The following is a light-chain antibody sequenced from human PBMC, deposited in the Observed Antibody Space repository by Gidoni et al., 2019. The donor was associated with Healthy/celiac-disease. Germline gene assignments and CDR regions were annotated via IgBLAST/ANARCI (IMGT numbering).Light chain of an antibody. CDR2: DVS. V-gene: IGLV2-14*01. CDR3: CSYPANGRV. Sequence: QSALTQPASVSGSPGQSISISCTGTSSDVGGYDYVSWYQQHPGKAPKLMIYDVSNRPSGVSNRFSGSKSGNTASLTISGLQAEDEADYYCCSYPANGRVFGGGTKLTVL. J-gene: IGLJ3*02. CDR1: SSDVGGYDY.